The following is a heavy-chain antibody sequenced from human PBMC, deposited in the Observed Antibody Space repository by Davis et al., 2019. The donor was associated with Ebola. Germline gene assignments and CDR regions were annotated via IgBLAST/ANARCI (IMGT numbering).Heavy chain of an antibody. J-gene: IGHJ4*02. D-gene: IGHD3-3*01. Sequence: PGGSLRLSCAASGFTFSSYGMHWVRQAPGKGLEWVAVISYDGSNKYYADSVKGRFTISRDNSKNTLYLQMNSLRAEDTAVYYCARASTYDFWSGYCNYWGQGTLVTVSS. CDR2: ISYDGSNK. CDR1: GFTFSSYG. V-gene: IGHV3-30*03. CDR3: ARASTYDFWSGYCNY.